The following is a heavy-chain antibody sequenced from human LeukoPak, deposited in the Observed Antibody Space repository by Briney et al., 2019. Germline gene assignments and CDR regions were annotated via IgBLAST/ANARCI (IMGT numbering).Heavy chain of an antibody. CDR3: ARRIRESSTLVRSWFDP. D-gene: IGHD6-13*01. CDR2: ISPTGST. Sequence: SETLSLTCAVNGGSLSGYYWSWIRQAPGKGLEWIGEISPTGSTYSNPPLKSRVTFSVDPSKNQFSLNLKSVTAADTAVYYCARRIRESSTLVRSWFDPWGQGTQVTVSS. J-gene: IGHJ5*02. V-gene: IGHV4-34*01. CDR1: GGSLSGYY.